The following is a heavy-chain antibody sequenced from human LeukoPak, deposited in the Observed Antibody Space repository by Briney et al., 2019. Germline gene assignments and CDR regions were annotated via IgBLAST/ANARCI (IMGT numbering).Heavy chain of an antibody. CDR3: ARDPILPGATGGADY. J-gene: IGHJ4*02. CDR1: GFTFSSYS. V-gene: IGHV3-21*01. CDR2: ISSSSSYI. Sequence: GGSLRLSCAASGFTFSSYSMNWVRQAPGKGLEWVSSISSSSSYIYYADSVKGRFTISRDNAKNSLYLQMNSLRAEDTAVYYCARDPILPGATGGADYWGQGTLVTVSS. D-gene: IGHD1-26*01.